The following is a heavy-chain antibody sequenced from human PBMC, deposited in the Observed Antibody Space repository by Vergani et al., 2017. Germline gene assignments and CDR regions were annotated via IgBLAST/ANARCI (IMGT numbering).Heavy chain of an antibody. D-gene: IGHD3-3*01. V-gene: IGHV4-59*01. J-gene: IGHJ5*02. CDR1: GGSISSYY. CDR3: AGGGDFWSGYYTRPFDP. CDR2: IYYSGST. Sequence: QVQLQESGPGLVKPSQTLSLTSTVSGGSISSYYWSWIRQPPGKGLEWIGYIYYSGSTNYNPSLKSRVTISVDTSKNQFSLKLSSVTAADTAVYYCAGGGDFWSGYYTRPFDPWGQGTLVTVSS.